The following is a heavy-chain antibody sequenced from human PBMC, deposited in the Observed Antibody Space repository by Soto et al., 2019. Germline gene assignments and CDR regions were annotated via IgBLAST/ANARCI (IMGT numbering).Heavy chain of an antibody. Sequence: QVQLQQWGAGLLKPSETLSLTCAVYGGSFSGYYWSWIRQRPGKGLEWIGEINHSGSTNYNPSLKSRVTISVDTSKNQFPLKLISVTAADTAVYYCARDSARPYYFDYWGQGTLVTVSS. V-gene: IGHV4-34*01. CDR1: GGSFSGYY. J-gene: IGHJ4*02. CDR2: INHSGST. CDR3: ARDSARPYYFDY. D-gene: IGHD1-26*01.